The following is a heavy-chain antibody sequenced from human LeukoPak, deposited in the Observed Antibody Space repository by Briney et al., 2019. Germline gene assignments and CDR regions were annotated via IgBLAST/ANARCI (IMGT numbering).Heavy chain of an antibody. CDR1: GFIVSSCE. D-gene: IGHD3-10*02. CDR3: AELGITMIGGV. CDR2: ISSSGSTI. Sequence: GGSLRLSCAVSGFIVSSCEMNWVRQAPGKGLEWVSYISSSGSTIYYADSVKGRFTISRDNAKNSLYLQMNSLRAEDTAVYYCAELGITMIGGVWGKGTTVTISS. J-gene: IGHJ6*04. V-gene: IGHV3-48*03.